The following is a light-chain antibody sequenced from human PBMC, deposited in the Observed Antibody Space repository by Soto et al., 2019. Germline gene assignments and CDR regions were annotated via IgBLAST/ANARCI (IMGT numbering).Light chain of an antibody. CDR2: DAS. CDR3: HQRSNWLT. CDR1: QSVSSY. J-gene: IGKJ4*01. Sequence: EIVLTQSPATLSLSPGERATLSCRASQSVSSYLAWYQQKPGQAPRLLIYDASNRATGIPARFSGSGSGTDFTPTISSLEPEDFAVYYCHQRSNWLTFGGGTKVDIK. V-gene: IGKV3-11*01.